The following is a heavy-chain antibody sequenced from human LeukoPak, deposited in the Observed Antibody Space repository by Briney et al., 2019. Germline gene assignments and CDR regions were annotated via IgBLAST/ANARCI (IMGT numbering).Heavy chain of an antibody. D-gene: IGHD3-22*01. CDR1: GDSISRYY. J-gene: IGHJ4*02. Sequence: SETLSLTCTVSGDSISRYYWSWIPEPPGKGVECRGYISYTGNANYNTSLRSRVTISVDASKNQFSLKLSSVTAADTAVYYCARPLNPYTSGPLDYWGQGTLVTVSS. CDR3: ARPLNPYTSGPLDY. CDR2: ISYTGNA. V-gene: IGHV4-59*12.